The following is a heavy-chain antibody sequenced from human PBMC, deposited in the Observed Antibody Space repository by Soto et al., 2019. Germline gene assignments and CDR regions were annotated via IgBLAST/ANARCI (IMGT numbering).Heavy chain of an antibody. CDR2: INPNSGGT. CDR3: ARDVVVVPAHDSDWFDP. D-gene: IGHD2-2*01. CDR1: GYTFTGYY. V-gene: IGHV1-2*02. Sequence: QVQLVQSGAEVKKPGASVKVSCKASGYTFTGYYMHWVRQAPGQGLEWMGWINPNSGGTNYAQKFQGRVTMTRDTSISTAYMELSRLRCDDTAVYYCARDVVVVPAHDSDWFDPWGQGTLVTVSS. J-gene: IGHJ5*02.